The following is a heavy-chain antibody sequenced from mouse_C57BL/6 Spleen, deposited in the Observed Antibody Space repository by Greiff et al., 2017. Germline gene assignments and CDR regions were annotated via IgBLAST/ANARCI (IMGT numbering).Heavy chain of an antibody. D-gene: IGHD3-1*01. V-gene: IGHV1-80*01. Sequence: QVHVKPSGAELVKPGASVKISCKASGYAFSSSWMNWVKQRPGQVLAWLGQIHPGDGDTNYTGKFTGQAPLTADKSSSPAYMKLSRLTSEDSAVYFCTRSGWYFDVWGTGTTVTGSS. CDR2: IHPGDGDT. CDR3: TRSGWYFDV. CDR1: GYAFSSSW. J-gene: IGHJ1*03.